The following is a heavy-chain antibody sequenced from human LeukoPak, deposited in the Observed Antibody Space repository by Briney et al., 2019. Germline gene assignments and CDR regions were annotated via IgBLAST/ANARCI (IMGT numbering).Heavy chain of an antibody. CDR2: ISYDGGNK. V-gene: IGHV3-30*18. CDR3: AKVRGGGEYQLIHIDY. D-gene: IGHD2-2*01. J-gene: IGHJ4*02. CDR1: GFTFSSYG. Sequence: GGSLRLSCAASGFTFSSYGMHWVRQAPGKGLEWVAVISYDGGNKYYADSVKGRFTISRDNSKNTLYLQMNSLRAEDTAVYYCAKVRGGGEYQLIHIDYWGQGTLVTVSS.